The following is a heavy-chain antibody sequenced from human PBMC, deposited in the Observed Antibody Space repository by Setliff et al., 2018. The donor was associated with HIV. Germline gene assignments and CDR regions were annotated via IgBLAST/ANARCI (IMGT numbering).Heavy chain of an antibody. V-gene: IGHV1-18*01. Sequence: ASVKVSCKASGYTFTSYGISWVRQAPGQGLEWMGWISAYNGNTNYAQKLQGRVTMTTDTSTSTAYMELRSLRSDDTAVYYCARDKRSFYGDYEGDAFDIWGQGAMVTVSS. CDR2: ISAYNGNT. CDR3: ARDKRSFYGDYEGDAFDI. D-gene: IGHD4-17*01. J-gene: IGHJ3*02. CDR1: GYTFTSYG.